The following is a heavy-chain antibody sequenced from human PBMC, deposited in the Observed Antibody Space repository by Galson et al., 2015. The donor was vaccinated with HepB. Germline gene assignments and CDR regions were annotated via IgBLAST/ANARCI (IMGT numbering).Heavy chain of an antibody. D-gene: IGHD2-15*01. V-gene: IGHV4-34*01. CDR1: GGSFSGYY. CDR2: INHRGST. CDR3: ARIPTIVEVVGGPHDAFDI. J-gene: IGHJ3*02. Sequence: LSLTCAVYGGSFSGYYWSWIRQPPGKGLEWIGEINHRGSTNYNPSLKSRLTISVDTSKTQYSLRLSSVTAADTAVYYCARIPTIVEVVGGPHDAFDIWGQGTMVTVSS.